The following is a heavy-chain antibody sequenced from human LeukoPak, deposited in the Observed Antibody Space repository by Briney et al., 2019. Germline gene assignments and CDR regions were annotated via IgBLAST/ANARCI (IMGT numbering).Heavy chain of an antibody. CDR3: ASLYSSGWYGDDY. CDR1: GYTFTSYG. CDR2: ISAYNGNT. D-gene: IGHD6-19*01. Sequence: ASVKVSCKASGYTFTSYGISWVRQAPGQGLEWMGWISAYNGNTNYAQKLQGRVTMTTDTSTSTAYMELSRLRSDDTAVYYCASLYSSGWYGDDYWGQGTLVTVSS. J-gene: IGHJ4*02. V-gene: IGHV1-18*01.